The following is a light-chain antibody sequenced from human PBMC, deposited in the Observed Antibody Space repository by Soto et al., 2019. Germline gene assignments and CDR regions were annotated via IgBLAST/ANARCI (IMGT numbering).Light chain of an antibody. CDR1: QGISSY. CDR3: QKYNSAPHT. V-gene: IGKV1-27*01. J-gene: IGKJ5*01. CDR2: AAS. Sequence: IQLTQSPSSLSASVGDRVTITCRASQGISSYLAWYQQKPGKAPKLLIYAASTLQSGVLSRFSGSGSGTDFTLTISSLQPEDVATYYCQKYNSAPHTFGQGTRLEIK.